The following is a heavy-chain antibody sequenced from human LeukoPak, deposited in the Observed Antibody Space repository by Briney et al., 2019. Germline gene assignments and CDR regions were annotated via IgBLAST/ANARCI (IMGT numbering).Heavy chain of an antibody. CDR3: ARGNGVIIPIDY. CDR1: GFNFRYFW. CDR2: INHDGRET. V-gene: IGHV3-7*01. J-gene: IGHJ4*02. D-gene: IGHD3-10*01. Sequence: GGSLRLSCLGSGFNFRYFWMSWVRQAPGKGLEWVANINHDGRETYYADSVKGRFIISRDNAKDSLYLQMNSLRAEDTAVYYCARGNGVIIPIDYWGQGTLVTVSS.